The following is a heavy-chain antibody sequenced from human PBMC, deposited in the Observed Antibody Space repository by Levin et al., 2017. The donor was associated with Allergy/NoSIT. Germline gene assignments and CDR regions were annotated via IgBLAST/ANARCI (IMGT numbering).Heavy chain of an antibody. CDR2: IYSGGST. Sequence: GGSLRLSCAASGFTVSSNYMSWVRQAPGKGLEWVSVIYSGGSTYYADSVKGRFTISRDNSKNTLYLQMNSLRAEDTAVYYCAREGGYSYGFTQEFDYWGQGTLVTVSS. D-gene: IGHD5-18*01. V-gene: IGHV3-66*01. J-gene: IGHJ4*02. CDR3: AREGGYSYGFTQEFDY. CDR1: GFTVSSNY.